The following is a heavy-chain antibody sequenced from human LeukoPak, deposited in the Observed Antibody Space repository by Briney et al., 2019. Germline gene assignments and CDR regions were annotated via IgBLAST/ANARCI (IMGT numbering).Heavy chain of an antibody. J-gene: IGHJ4*02. V-gene: IGHV4-39*05. Sequence: ASETPSLTCTVSGGSISSSSYYWGWIRQPPGKGLEWIGSIYYSGSTYYNPSLKSRVTISVDTSKNQFSLKLSSVTAADTAVYYCATTQMYYYDSSGYGFDYWGQGTLVTVSS. D-gene: IGHD3-22*01. CDR1: GGSISSSSYY. CDR3: ATTQMYYYDSSGYGFDY. CDR2: IYYSGST.